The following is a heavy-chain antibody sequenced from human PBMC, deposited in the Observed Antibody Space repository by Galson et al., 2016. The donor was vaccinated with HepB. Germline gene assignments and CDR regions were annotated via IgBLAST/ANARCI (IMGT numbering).Heavy chain of an antibody. V-gene: IGHV2-5*02. J-gene: IGHJ3*02. CDR2: IYWDDDE. D-gene: IGHD4-17*01. Sequence: PALVKPTQTLTLTCTFSGFSLSSSGVGVAWIRQPPGKALEWLALIYWDDDERYSPSLESRLTITKDTSKNQVVLTMTKLGPLDTATYYCAHFDYGDSHEAFDSWGQGTMVTVSS. CDR1: GFSLSSSGVG. CDR3: AHFDYGDSHEAFDS.